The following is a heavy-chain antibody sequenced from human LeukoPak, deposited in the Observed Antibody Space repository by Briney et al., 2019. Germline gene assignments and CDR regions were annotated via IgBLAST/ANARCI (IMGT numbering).Heavy chain of an antibody. CDR2: IKQDGSEK. D-gene: IGHD3-22*01. Sequence: GGSLRLSCAASGFTFSSYWMSWVRQAPGKGLERVANIKQDGSEKYYVDSVKGRFTISRDNAKNSLYLQMNSLRAEDTAVYYCARDHYYDSSGYSHYYYGMDVWGQGTTVTVSS. CDR3: ARDHYYDSSGYSHYYYGMDV. V-gene: IGHV3-7*01. CDR1: GFTFSSYW. J-gene: IGHJ6*02.